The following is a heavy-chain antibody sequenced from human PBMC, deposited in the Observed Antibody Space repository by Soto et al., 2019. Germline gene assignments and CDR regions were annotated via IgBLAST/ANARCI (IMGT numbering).Heavy chain of an antibody. Sequence: SVNVSFKASGGTFSSYAISWVRQAPGQGLEWMGGIIPIFGTANYAQKFQGRVTITADESTSTAYMELSSLRSEDTAVYYCARDSKIDYYGMDVWGQCTTVTVSS. D-gene: IGHD2-21*01. CDR1: GGTFSSYA. J-gene: IGHJ6*02. CDR3: ARDSKIDYYGMDV. CDR2: IIPIFGTA. V-gene: IGHV1-69*01.